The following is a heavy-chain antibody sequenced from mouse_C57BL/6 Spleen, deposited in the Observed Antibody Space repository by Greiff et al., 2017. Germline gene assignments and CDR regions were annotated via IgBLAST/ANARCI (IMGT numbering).Heavy chain of an antibody. V-gene: IGHV1-15*01. CDR2: IDPETGGT. CDR3: TRKGGGFCGDAMDY. CDR1: GYTFTDYE. Sequence: VQLQQSGAELVRPGASVTLSCKASGYTFTDYEMHWVKQTPVHGLEWIGAIDPETGGTAYNQKFKGKAILTADKSSSTAYMELRSLTSEDSAVFYCTRKGGGFCGDAMDYWGQGTSVTVSS. J-gene: IGHJ4*01.